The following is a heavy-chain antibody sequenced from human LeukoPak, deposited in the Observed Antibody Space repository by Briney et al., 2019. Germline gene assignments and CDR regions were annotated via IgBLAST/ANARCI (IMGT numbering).Heavy chain of an antibody. D-gene: IGHD3-22*01. CDR1: GFTFSNDS. V-gene: IGHV3-21*01. Sequence: PGGSLRLSCAASGFTFSNDSMNWVRQAPGKGLEWVSSISNSSRYTYYADSVRGRFTISRDNAKNSLSLQMNSLRAEDTAVYYCARGANYYDSSGYYYPFDFWGRGTLVTVSS. CDR2: ISNSSRYT. CDR3: ARGANYYDSSGYYYPFDF. J-gene: IGHJ4*02.